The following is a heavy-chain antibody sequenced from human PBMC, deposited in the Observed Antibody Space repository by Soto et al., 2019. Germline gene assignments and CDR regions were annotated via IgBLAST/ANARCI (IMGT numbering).Heavy chain of an antibody. Sequence: SETLSLTCAVSGGSFRSYFWSWIRQSPDKGLEWIGEINDSGSTYYNPSFKSRLTISVDTSKSQISLTLTSVTAADSAVYYCQGGDFWGQGTRVTVSS. CDR1: GGSFRSYF. V-gene: IGHV4-34*01. D-gene: IGHD3-16*01. J-gene: IGHJ4*02. CDR3: QGGDF. CDR2: INDSGST.